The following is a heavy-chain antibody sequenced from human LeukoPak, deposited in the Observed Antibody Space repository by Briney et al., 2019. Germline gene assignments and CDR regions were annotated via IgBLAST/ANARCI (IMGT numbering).Heavy chain of an antibody. V-gene: IGHV1-69*04. CDR2: IIPILGIA. J-gene: IGHJ6*02. Sequence: PGGSLRLSCAASGFTFSSYAISWVRQAPGQGLEWMGRIIPILGIANYAQKFQGRVTITADKSTSTAYMELSSLRSEDTAVYYCARVGLYGMDVWGQGTTVTVSS. CDR1: GFTFSSYA. CDR3: ARVGLYGMDV.